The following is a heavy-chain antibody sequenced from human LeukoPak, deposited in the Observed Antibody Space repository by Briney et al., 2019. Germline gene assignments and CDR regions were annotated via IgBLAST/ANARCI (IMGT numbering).Heavy chain of an antibody. CDR1: GGTFSSYA. CDR2: IIPILGIA. D-gene: IGHD3-22*01. CDR3: ASVRNGNYYYDSSGIPWFDP. Sequence: ASVKVSCKASGGTFSSYAISWVRQAPGQGLEWMGRIIPILGIANYAQKFQGRVTITADKSTSTAYMELSSLRSEDTAVYYCASVRNGNYYYDSSGIPWFDPWGQGTLVTVSS. V-gene: IGHV1-69*04. J-gene: IGHJ5*02.